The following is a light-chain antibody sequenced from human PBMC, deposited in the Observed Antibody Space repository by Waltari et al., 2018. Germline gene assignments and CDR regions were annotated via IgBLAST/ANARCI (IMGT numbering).Light chain of an antibody. V-gene: IGKV3-20*01. CDR3: QQYCRSPRT. CDR2: GAS. Sequence: EIVLTQSPGTLSSSPGERATLSCRASQSVSSSYLAWYQQKPGQAPRLLIYGASSRATGITDRFSGSGSGTDFTLTISRLEPEDFAVYYCQQYCRSPRTFGQGTTVEIK. CDR1: QSVSSSY. J-gene: IGKJ1*01.